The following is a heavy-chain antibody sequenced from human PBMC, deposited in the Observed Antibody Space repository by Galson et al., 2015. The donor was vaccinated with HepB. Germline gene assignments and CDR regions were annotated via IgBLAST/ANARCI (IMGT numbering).Heavy chain of an antibody. CDR1: GFAVSSNY. Sequence: SLRLSCAASGFAVSSNYMSWVRQAPGKGLEWVSGIYSGGSTYYADSAKGRFTISRDNSKNTLYLQMNSLRAEDTAVYYCARYGDYYFWGQGTPVTVAS. CDR3: ARYGDYYF. D-gene: IGHD4-17*01. CDR2: IYSGGST. J-gene: IGHJ4*02. V-gene: IGHV3-53*01.